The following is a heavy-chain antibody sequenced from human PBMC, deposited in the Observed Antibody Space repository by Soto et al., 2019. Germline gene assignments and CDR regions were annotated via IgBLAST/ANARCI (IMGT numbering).Heavy chain of an antibody. Sequence: PSETLSLTCTVSGGSVSSGGYYWSWIRQPPGKGLEWIAYISYIGITNYNPSLKSRVTISVYTSKNQFSLKLSSVTAADTAVYYCARDRPTGNSYGYYFDYWGQGTLVPVSS. CDR3: ARDRPTGNSYGYYFDY. V-gene: IGHV4-61*08. CDR2: ISYIGIT. D-gene: IGHD5-18*01. CDR1: GGSVSSGGYY. J-gene: IGHJ4*02.